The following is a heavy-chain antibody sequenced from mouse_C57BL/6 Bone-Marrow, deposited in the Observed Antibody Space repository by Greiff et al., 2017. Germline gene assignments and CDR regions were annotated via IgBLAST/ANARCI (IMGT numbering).Heavy chain of an antibody. J-gene: IGHJ4*01. D-gene: IGHD1-1*01. CDR3: ACSNTVVDNYALDY. V-gene: IGHV1-54*01. CDR2: INPGSGGT. Sequence: QVQLQQSGAELVRPGTSVKVSCKASGYAFTNYLMEWVKQRPGQGLEWIGVINPGSGGTNYNEKFKGKATLTEDKSSSTAYMQLSSLTSEDSAVYVCACSNTVVDNYALDYWGQGTTVTAAS. CDR1: GYAFTNYL.